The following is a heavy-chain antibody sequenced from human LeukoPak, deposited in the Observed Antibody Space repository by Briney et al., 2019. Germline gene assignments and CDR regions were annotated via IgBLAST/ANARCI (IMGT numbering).Heavy chain of an antibody. J-gene: IGHJ4*02. V-gene: IGHV3-23*01. CDR1: GFTFSHYA. CDR3: GQQQPGKWLAVDS. CDR2: MSGSGDYT. Sequence: GGSLRLSCAVSGFTFSHYAMTWVRQAPGKGLEWVSAMSGSGDYTYYAESVRGRFTISRDNSKNTLYLQMNSLRAEDTAVYYCGQQQPGKWLAVDSWGQGTLVTVSS. D-gene: IGHD6-19*01.